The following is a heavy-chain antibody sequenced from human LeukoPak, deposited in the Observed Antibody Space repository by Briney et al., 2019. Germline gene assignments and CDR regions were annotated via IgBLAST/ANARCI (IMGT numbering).Heavy chain of an antibody. V-gene: IGHV3-30-3*01. J-gene: IGHJ4*02. D-gene: IGHD3-10*01. CDR2: ISYDGSNK. CDR1: GFTFSSYA. Sequence: GGSLRLSCAASGFTFSSYAMHWVRQAPGKGLEWVAVISYDGSNKYYADSVRGRFTISRDNAKNSLYLQMNSLRAEDTAVYYCARDLNYWGSGKGFDYWSQGTLVTVSS. CDR3: ARDLNYWGSGKGFDY.